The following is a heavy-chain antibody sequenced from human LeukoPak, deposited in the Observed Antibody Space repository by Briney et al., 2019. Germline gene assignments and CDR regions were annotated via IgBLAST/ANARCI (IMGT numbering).Heavy chain of an antibody. CDR3: ARDFFDSRGYTYIDS. D-gene: IGHD3-22*01. CDR1: GGSINNYY. V-gene: IGHV4-59*01. CDR2: IYSSGST. J-gene: IGHJ4*02. Sequence: SETLSLTCTVSGGSINNYYGSWIRQPPGKGLEWIGYIYSSGSTNYNPSLKSRVTISLDTSKNQFSLKLSSVTAADTAVYYCARDFFDSRGYTYIDSWGQGTLVSVSS.